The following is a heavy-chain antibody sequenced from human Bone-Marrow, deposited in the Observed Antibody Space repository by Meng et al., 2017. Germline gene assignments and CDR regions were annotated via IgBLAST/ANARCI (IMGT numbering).Heavy chain of an antibody. CDR3: ARDRIAVAGDAFDI. CDR1: GGSISSSSYY. J-gene: IGHJ3*02. V-gene: IGHV4-39*07. Sequence: SETLSLTCTVSGGSISSSSYYWGWIRQPPGNGLEWIGSIYYSGSTYYNPSLKSRVTISVDTSKNQFSLKLSSVTAADTAVYYCARDRIAVAGDAFDIWGQGTMVTVSS. CDR2: IYYSGST. D-gene: IGHD6-19*01.